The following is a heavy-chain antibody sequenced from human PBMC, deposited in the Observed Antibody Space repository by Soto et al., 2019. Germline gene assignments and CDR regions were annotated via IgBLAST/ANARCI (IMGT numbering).Heavy chain of an antibody. CDR2: IYPGDSDT. D-gene: IGHD2-21*02. V-gene: IGHV5-51*01. J-gene: IGHJ3*02. CDR3: ARKSGGDIDYAFDT. Sequence: GESLKISCKGSGDSFTSYWIGWVRQMGGRGLEWRGIIYPGDSDTRYSPSFQGQVTISADKSIRTAYLQWSSLEGSDTAMYYWARKSGGDIDYAFDTWRQGPMVTV. CDR1: GDSFTSYW.